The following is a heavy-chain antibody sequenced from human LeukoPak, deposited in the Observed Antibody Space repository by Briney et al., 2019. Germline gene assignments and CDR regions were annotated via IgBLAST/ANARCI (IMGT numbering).Heavy chain of an antibody. J-gene: IGHJ4*02. D-gene: IGHD5-12*01. CDR2: ISYDGSNK. CDR3: AKDGYSGYDVFDY. V-gene: IGHV3-30*18. CDR1: GYTFSAYG. Sequence: PGKSLRLSCAASGYTFSAYGLHWVRQAPGKGLEWVAVISYDGSNKYYADSVKGRFTISRDNSKNTLYLQMNSLRAEDTAVYYCAKDGYSGYDVFDYWGQGTLVTVSS.